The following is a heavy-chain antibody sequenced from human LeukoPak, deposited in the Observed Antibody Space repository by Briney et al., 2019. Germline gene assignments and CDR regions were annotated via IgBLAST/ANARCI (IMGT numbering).Heavy chain of an antibody. CDR3: ARYYSGGNTGLDY. CDR1: GFTVSSNY. D-gene: IGHD4-23*01. Sequence: GGSLRLSCAASGFTVSSNYMSWVRQAPGEGLEWVSVIYSGGSTYYADSVKGRFTISRDNSKNKLYLQMNSLRAEATAVYYCARYYSGGNTGLDYWGQGTLVTVSS. V-gene: IGHV3-66*01. J-gene: IGHJ4*02. CDR2: IYSGGST.